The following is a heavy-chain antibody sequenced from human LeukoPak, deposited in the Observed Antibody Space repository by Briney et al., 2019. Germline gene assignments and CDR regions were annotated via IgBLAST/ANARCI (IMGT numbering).Heavy chain of an antibody. J-gene: IGHJ4*02. CDR2: IKSKTDGRTT. V-gene: IGHV3-15*01. CDR3: TTGGEVTTVTTFFDY. Sequence: PGGSLRLSCAASGFTFSNAWMSWVRQAPGKGLEWVGRIKSKTDGRTTDYAAPVKGRFTISRDDSKNTLYLQMNSLKTEDTAVYYCTTGGEVTTVTTFFDYWGQGTLVTVSS. CDR1: GFTFSNAW. D-gene: IGHD4-17*01.